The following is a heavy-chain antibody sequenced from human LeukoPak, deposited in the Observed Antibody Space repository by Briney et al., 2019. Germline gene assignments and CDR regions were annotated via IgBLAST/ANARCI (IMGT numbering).Heavy chain of an antibody. CDR3: ASSKLPLLHPQFDP. Sequence: GRSLRLSCAASGFTFSTYAMHWVRQAPGKGLEWLTIISYDGSNKYYADSVKGRFTISRDNSKNTLFLQMSSLRAEDTAVYYCASSKLPLLHPQFDPWGQGAQVTVSS. CDR1: GFTFSTYA. D-gene: IGHD1-7*01. CDR2: ISYDGSNK. V-gene: IGHV3-30-3*01. J-gene: IGHJ5*02.